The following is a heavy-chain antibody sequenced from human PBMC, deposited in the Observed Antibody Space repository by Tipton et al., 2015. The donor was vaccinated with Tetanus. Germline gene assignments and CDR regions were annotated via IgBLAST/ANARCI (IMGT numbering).Heavy chain of an antibody. CDR3: ARLTGHSMDVVDYYYFGMDV. CDR1: GGSMNSYY. V-gene: IGHV4-59*01. J-gene: IGHJ6*02. D-gene: IGHD2-21*01. Sequence: LVKPSGTLSLTCTVSGGSMNSYYWSWIRQPPGKGLEWIGYIYYTGSTNYNPSLKSGVTISLDTSKNQFSLKLTSVSAADTAVYYCARLTGHSMDVVDYYYFGMDVWGQGTKVTVSS. CDR2: IYYTGST.